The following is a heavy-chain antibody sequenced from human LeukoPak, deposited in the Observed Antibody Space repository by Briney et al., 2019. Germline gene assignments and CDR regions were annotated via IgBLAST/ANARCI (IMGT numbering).Heavy chain of an antibody. CDR2: IYHTGDT. V-gene: IGHV4-59*08. CDR1: GGSISSSY. J-gene: IGHJ5*02. CDR3: ARLPPASYWLDP. Sequence: PSETLALTCTVSGGSISSSYWSWIRQPPGLGLEWIGYIYHTGDTNYNPSLKSRVTFSLDTSKNQFSLKLSSVTAADTAVYYCARLPPASYWLDPWGQGTLVTASS. D-gene: IGHD2-2*01.